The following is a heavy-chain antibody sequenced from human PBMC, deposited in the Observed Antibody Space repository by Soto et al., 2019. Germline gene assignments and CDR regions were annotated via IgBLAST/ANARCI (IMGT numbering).Heavy chain of an antibody. V-gene: IGHV3-30*18. CDR3: AKDLKVGYFDWLCDL. Sequence: QVQLVESGGDVVQSGRSLTLSCAASGFTFSSYGMHWVRQAPGKGLEWVALIAFDGSKTDNADSVKGRFTISRDNSKNTLYLQMNSLRPEDTAVYYCAKDLKVGYFDWLCDLWGQGTQVTVSS. J-gene: IGHJ4*02. D-gene: IGHD3-9*01. CDR2: IAFDGSKT. CDR1: GFTFSSYG.